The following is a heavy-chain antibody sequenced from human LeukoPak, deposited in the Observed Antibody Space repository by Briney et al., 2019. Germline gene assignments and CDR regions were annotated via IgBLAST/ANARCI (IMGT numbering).Heavy chain of an antibody. CDR3: ARDYRSSWYPYNWFDP. CDR2: INPNSGGT. V-gene: IGHV1-2*02. CDR1: GGTFSSYA. J-gene: IGHJ5*02. D-gene: IGHD6-13*01. Sequence: GASVKVSCKASGGTFSSYAINWVRQAPGQGLEWMGWINPNSGGTNYAQKFQGRVTMTRDTSISTAYMELSRLRSDDTAVYYCARDYRSSWYPYNWFDPWGQGTLVTVSS.